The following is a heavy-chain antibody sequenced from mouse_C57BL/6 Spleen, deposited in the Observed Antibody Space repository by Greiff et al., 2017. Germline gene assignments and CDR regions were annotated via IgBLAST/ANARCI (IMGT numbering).Heavy chain of an antibody. Sequence: LQQSGPELVKPGASVKLSCKASGYSFTEYNMNWVKQSNGQSLEWIGVSKPNYCTTSYNQKVKGKASLTVAQSSRTAYMQLNSLTSKDAAVYYCSRGWDYWGQGTTLTVSS. V-gene: IGHV1-39*01. CDR3: SRGWDY. CDR1: GYSFTEYN. CDR2: SKPNYCTT. J-gene: IGHJ2*01. D-gene: IGHD1-1*02.